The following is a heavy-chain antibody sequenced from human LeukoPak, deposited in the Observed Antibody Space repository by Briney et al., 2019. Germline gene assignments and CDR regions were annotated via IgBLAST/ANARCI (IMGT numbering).Heavy chain of an antibody. V-gene: IGHV3-21*01. CDR1: GFTFSSYN. CDR2: ITGSSSSI. D-gene: IGHD3-16*01. CDR3: ARGGNWFDP. J-gene: IGHJ5*02. Sequence: GGSLRLSCAASGFTFSSYNMNWVRQAPGKGLEWVSSITGSSSSIYYADSLQGRFTISRDNAKNSLYLQMNSLRAEDTAVYYCARGGNWFDPWGQRTLVTVSS.